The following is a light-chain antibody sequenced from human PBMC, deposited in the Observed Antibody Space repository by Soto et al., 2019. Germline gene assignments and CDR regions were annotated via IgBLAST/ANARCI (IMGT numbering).Light chain of an antibody. CDR2: DVT. Sequence: QSALTQPRSVSGSPGQSVTITCTGTRSDVGGYNYVSWYQQHPGKAPKLMIYDVTKRPSGVPDRFSGSKSGNTASLTISGLLADDEADYYCCSYAGSYIFVFGTGTKLTVL. J-gene: IGLJ1*01. CDR1: RSDVGGYNY. V-gene: IGLV2-11*01. CDR3: CSYAGSYIFV.